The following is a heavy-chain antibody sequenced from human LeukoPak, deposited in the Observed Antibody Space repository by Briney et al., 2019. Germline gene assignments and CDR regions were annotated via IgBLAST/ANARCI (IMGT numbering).Heavy chain of an antibody. J-gene: IGHJ3*02. V-gene: IGHV3-23*01. Sequence: PGGSLRLSCEASGFTFSDYAMTWVRQAPGKGLEWVSEITGSGISTYYADSVKGRFTISRDNSKNTLYLQMNSLRAEDTAVYYCAKDGVGANAFDNWGQGTMVTVSS. CDR3: AKDGVGANAFDN. D-gene: IGHD1-26*01. CDR2: ITGSGIST. CDR1: GFTFSDYA.